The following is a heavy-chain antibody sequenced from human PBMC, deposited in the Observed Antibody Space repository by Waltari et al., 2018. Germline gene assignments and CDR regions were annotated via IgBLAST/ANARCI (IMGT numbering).Heavy chain of an antibody. J-gene: IGHJ4*02. CDR3: ARGRLGIRFSRGFDY. V-gene: IGHV4-34*01. CDR2: INHSGST. D-gene: IGHD3-3*01. CDR1: GGSFSGYY. Sequence: QVQLQQWGAGLLKPSETLSLTCAVYGGSFSGYYWSWIRQPRGKGLEWIGEINHSGSTNYNPSLKSRVTISVDTSKNQFSLKLSSVTAADTAVYYCARGRLGIRFSRGFDYWGQGTLVTVSS.